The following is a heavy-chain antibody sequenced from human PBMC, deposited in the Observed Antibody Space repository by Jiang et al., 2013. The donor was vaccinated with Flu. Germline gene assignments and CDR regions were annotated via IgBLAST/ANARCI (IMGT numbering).Heavy chain of an antibody. Sequence: SGAEVKKPGASVKVSCKASGYTFTGYYMHWVRQAPGQGLEWMGWINPNSGGTNYAQKFQGWVTMTRDTSISTAYMELSRLRSDDTAVYYCARVRGDGYNFPPPFDYWGQGTLVTVSS. J-gene: IGHJ4*02. CDR1: GYTFTGYY. CDR2: INPNSGGT. D-gene: IGHD5-24*01. V-gene: IGHV1-2*04. CDR3: ARVRGDGYNFPPPFDY.